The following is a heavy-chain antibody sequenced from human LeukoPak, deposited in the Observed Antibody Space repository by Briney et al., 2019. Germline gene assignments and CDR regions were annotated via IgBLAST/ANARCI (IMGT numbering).Heavy chain of an antibody. V-gene: IGHV1-2*02. CDR1: GYTLTGYY. J-gene: IGHJ4*02. D-gene: IGHD6-19*01. CDR2: INPNSGGT. Sequence: ASVKVSCKASGYTLTGYYMHWVRQAPGQGLEWMGWINPNSGGTNYAQKFQGRVTMTRDTSISTAYMELSRLRSDDTAVYYCARVSEGSGCYDYWGQGTLVTVSS. CDR3: ARVSEGSGCYDY.